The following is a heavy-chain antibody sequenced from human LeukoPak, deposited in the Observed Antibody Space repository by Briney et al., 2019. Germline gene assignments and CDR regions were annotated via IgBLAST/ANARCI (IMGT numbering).Heavy chain of an antibody. Sequence: AGGSLRLSCAASGFTFSSYAMSWVRQAPGKGLEWVSAISGSGGSTYYADSVKGRFTISRDNSKNTLYLQMNSLRAEDTAVYYCAKDLVIKWTTVTPGNFDYWGQGTLVTVSS. CDR3: AKDLVIKWTTVTPGNFDY. D-gene: IGHD4-17*01. CDR1: GFTFSSYA. J-gene: IGHJ4*02. CDR2: ISGSGGST. V-gene: IGHV3-23*01.